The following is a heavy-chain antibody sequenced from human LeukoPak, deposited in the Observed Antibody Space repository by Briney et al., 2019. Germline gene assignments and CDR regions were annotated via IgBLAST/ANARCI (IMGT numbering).Heavy chain of an antibody. CDR1: GFTFSSYG. V-gene: IGHV3-30*19. CDR2: ISYDGSNK. CDR3: AGGGIAAAGTVDY. Sequence: PGGSLRLSCAASGFTFSSYGMHWVRQAPGKGLEWVAVISYDGSNKYYADSVKGRFTISRDSSKNTLYLQMNSLRAEDTAVYYCAGGGIAAAGTVDYWGQGTLVTVSS. D-gene: IGHD6-13*01. J-gene: IGHJ4*02.